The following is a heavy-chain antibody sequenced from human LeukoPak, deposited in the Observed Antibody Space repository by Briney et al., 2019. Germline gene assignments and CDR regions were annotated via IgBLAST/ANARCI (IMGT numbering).Heavy chain of an antibody. CDR2: ISAYNGNT. J-gene: IGHJ4*02. D-gene: IGHD6-13*01. CDR3: ARDQLRAAGMDEKKFDY. Sequence: GASVKVSCKASGYTFTSYGISWVRQAPGQGLEWMGWISAYNGNTNYAQKLQGRVTMTTDTSTSTAYMELRSLRSDDTAVYYCARDQLRAAGMDEKKFDYWGQGTLVTVSS. CDR1: GYTFTSYG. V-gene: IGHV1-18*01.